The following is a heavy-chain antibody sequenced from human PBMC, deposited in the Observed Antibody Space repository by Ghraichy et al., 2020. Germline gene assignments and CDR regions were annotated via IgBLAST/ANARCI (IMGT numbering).Heavy chain of an antibody. D-gene: IGHD6-19*01. CDR3: ARVVGGWLPIDY. CDR1: GFTFTTYG. Sequence: ASVKVSCKTSGFTFTTYGFTWVRQAPGQGLEWMGWISSHRGKTNYARKFQGRVTVTTDASTSTVYMELRRLTSDDTAVYYCARVVGGWLPIDYWGQETLVNVSS. J-gene: IGHJ4*02. V-gene: IGHV1-18*04. CDR2: ISSHRGKT.